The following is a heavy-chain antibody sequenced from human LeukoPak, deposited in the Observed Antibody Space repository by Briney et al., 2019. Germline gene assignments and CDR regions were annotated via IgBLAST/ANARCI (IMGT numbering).Heavy chain of an antibody. CDR1: GGSISSSRYY. Sequence: PSETLSLTCTVSGGSISSSRYYWGWIRQPPGKGLEWIGSIYYSGSTYYNPSLKSRVTISVDTSKNQFSLKLSSVTAADTAVYYYTRLDTRSIQRWKPAYCYYYMDVWGKGTPVTVSS. V-gene: IGHV4-39*01. CDR2: IYYSGST. J-gene: IGHJ6*03. D-gene: IGHD5-18*01. CDR3: TRLDTRSIQRWKPAYCYYYMDV.